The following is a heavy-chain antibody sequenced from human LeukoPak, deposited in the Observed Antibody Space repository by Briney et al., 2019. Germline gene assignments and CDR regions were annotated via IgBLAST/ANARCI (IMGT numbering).Heavy chain of an antibody. CDR2: INPNSGGT. CDR3: ARGLQENLAWLQAFSAFDI. V-gene: IGHV1-2*02. CDR1: GYTFTGYY. Sequence: GASVKVSCKASGYTFTGYYMHWVRQAPGQGLEWMGWINPNSGGTNYAQKFQDRVTMTRDTSISTAYMELSRLRSDDTAVYYCARGLQENLAWLQAFSAFDIWGQGTMVTVSS. D-gene: IGHD5-12*01. J-gene: IGHJ3*02.